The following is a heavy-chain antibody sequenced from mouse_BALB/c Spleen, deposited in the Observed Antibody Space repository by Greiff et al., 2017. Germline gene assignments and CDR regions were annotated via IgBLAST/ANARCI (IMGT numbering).Heavy chain of an antibody. V-gene: IGHV3-2*02. D-gene: IGHD2-1*01. Sequence: VQLKESGPGLVKPSQSLSLTCTVTGYSITSDYAWNWIRQFPGNKLEWMGYISYSGSTSYNPSLKSRISITRDTSKNQFFLQLNSVTTEDTATYYCARDGNYEAMDYWGQGTSVTVSS. CDR1: GYSITSDYA. J-gene: IGHJ4*01. CDR2: ISYSGST. CDR3: ARDGNYEAMDY.